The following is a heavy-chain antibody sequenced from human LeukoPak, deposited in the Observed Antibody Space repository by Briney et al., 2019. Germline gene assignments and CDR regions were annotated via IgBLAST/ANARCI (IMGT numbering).Heavy chain of an antibody. J-gene: IGHJ4*02. CDR2: INTYTGDT. Sequence: GASVKVSFKASGYTFRTYGISWVRQAPGQGLEWMGWINTYTGDTYYAQAVQGRVSMTTDTSSTTAYMELRSLRSDDTAIYYCARDLGVVVVAPSPPDYWGQGTLVT. CDR3: ARDLGVVVVAPSPPDY. CDR1: GYTFRTYG. V-gene: IGHV1-18*01. D-gene: IGHD2-15*01.